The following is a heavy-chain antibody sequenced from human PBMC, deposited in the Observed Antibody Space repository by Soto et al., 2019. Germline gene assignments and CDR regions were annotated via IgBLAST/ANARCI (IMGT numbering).Heavy chain of an antibody. D-gene: IGHD3-9*01. V-gene: IGHV1-69*13. J-gene: IGHJ6*02. CDR2: IIPIFGTA. CDR1: GGTFSRHA. CDR3: ARDGIINIWPYYFGMDV. Sequence: SVKVSCKTSGGTFSRHAISWVRQAPGHGLEWMGGIIPIFGTANYAQKFQGRVTITADESTSTAYMELSNLRSEDTAVYYCARDGIINIWPYYFGMDVWGQGTTVTVSS.